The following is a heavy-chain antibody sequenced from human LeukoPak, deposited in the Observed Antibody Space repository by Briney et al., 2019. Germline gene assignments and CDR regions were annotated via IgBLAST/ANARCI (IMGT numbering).Heavy chain of an antibody. D-gene: IGHD1-26*01. Sequence: ASVKVSCKTSGYTFTRYSVSWVRQAPGQGLEWMGWISGNNDNTNYAQRVQDRVTMTTDTSTSTAYMELRSLRSDDTAVYYCARGIVGATDYFDYWGQGTLVTVSS. CDR2: ISGNNDNT. J-gene: IGHJ4*02. V-gene: IGHV1-18*01. CDR3: ARGIVGATDYFDY. CDR1: GYTFTRYS.